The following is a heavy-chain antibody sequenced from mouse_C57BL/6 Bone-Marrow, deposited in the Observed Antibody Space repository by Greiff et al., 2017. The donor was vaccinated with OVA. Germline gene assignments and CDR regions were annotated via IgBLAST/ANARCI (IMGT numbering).Heavy chain of an antibody. Sequence: QVQLQQPGAELVKPGASVKLSCKASGYTFTSYWMHWVKQRPGQGLEWIGMIHPNSGSTNYNEKFKSKATLTVDTSSSTAYMQLSSLTSEDSAVYYCASSSGYTAYWGQGTLVTVSA. CDR2: IHPNSGST. V-gene: IGHV1-64*01. J-gene: IGHJ3*01. CDR1: GYTFTSYW. D-gene: IGHD3-2*02. CDR3: ASSSGYTAY.